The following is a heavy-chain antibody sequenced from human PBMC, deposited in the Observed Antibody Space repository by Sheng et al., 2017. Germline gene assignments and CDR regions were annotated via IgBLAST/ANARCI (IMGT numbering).Heavy chain of an antibody. CDR3: ARDDKGFREMFD. Sequence: QVQLVESGGGVVQPGRSLRLSCGASGFTFSSYGMHWVRQAPGKGLEWVAVIYYDGNNKYYADSVKGRFTISRDNSKNTLYLQMNSLRVEDTAVYYCARDDKGFREMFDWGQGTLVTVSS. CDR1: GFTFSSYG. J-gene: IGHJ4*02. CDR2: IYYDGNNK. V-gene: IGHV3-33*01. D-gene: IGHD3-10*01.